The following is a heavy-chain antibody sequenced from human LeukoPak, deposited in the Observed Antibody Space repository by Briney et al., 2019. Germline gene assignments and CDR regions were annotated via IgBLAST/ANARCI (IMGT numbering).Heavy chain of an antibody. CDR1: PAINGSNY. J-gene: IGHJ4*02. CDR2: IYNSGST. D-gene: IGHD3-16*01. CDR3: ARPRRDAYRYTFDY. V-gene: IGHV4-59*01. Sequence: PSETLSLTCVASPAINGSNYRTRVRQPPGKGLEWIGYIYNSGSTNYSPSLKSRVSISVDTPKTQFSLRLSSVTAADTAVYYCARPRRDAYRYTFDYWGQGILVTVSS.